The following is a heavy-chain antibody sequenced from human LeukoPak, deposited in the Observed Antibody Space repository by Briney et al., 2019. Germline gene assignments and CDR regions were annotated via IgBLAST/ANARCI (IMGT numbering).Heavy chain of an antibody. D-gene: IGHD1-26*01. J-gene: IGHJ4*02. CDR1: GFTFSSYW. CDR3: ARDVVGSLDY. CDR2: IKGDESAR. V-gene: IGHV3-7*01. Sequence: GGSLRLSCAASGFTFSSYWMAWVRQAPEKGLECVANIKGDESARHQADSVKGRFTISRDNARNSLYLQMSSLRGDDTAVYYCARDVVGSLDYWGQGTLVTVSS.